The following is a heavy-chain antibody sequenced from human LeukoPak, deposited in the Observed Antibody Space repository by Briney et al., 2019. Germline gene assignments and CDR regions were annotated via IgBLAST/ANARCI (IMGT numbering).Heavy chain of an antibody. CDR3: ATRLGYSYGYYFDY. Sequence: ASVTVSCKVSGYTLTELSMHWVRQAPGKGLEWMGGFDPEDGETIYAQKFQGRVTMTEDTSTDTAYMELSSLRSEDTAVYYCATRLGYSYGYYFDYWGQGTLVTVSS. D-gene: IGHD5-18*01. J-gene: IGHJ4*02. CDR2: FDPEDGET. CDR1: GYTLTELS. V-gene: IGHV1-24*01.